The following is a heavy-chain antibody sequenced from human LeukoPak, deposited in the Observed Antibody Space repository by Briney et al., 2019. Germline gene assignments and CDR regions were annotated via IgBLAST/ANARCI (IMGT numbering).Heavy chain of an antibody. Sequence: NPSETLSLTCTVSGGSISSHYWSWIRQPPGKGLEWIGSMYYSGSTNYNPSLKSRVTISVDTSKNRFSLKLNSVPAADTAVYYCVRGGVYFDYWGQGTLVPSPQ. CDR2: MYYSGST. CDR3: VRGGVYFDY. D-gene: IGHD3-16*01. V-gene: IGHV4-59*11. J-gene: IGHJ4*02. CDR1: GGSISSHY.